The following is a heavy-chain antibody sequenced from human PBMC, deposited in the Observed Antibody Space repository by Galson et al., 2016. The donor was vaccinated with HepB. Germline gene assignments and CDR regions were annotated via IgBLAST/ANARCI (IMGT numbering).Heavy chain of an antibody. CDR1: GYSFTTYW. D-gene: IGHD6-25*01. V-gene: IGHV5-10-1*01. J-gene: IGHJ1*01. CDR2: IDPKDSYT. Sequence: QSGAEVKKPGESLRLSCDVSGYSFTTYWISWVRQMPGKGLEWMGRIDPKDSYTNYSPSFQGHVTIPVDKSISAAYLQWSSLKASDTAMYYCARMEAAAGISFMRHWGQGTLVTVSS. CDR3: ARMEAAAGISFMRH.